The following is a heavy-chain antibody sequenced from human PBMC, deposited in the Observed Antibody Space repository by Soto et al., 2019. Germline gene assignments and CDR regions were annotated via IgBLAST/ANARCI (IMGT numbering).Heavy chain of an antibody. CDR1: GGSISSGGYY. CDR3: ARDQSASFDP. CDR2: IYYSGST. V-gene: IGHV4-31*03. Sequence: PSETLSLTCTVSGGSISSGGYYWSWIRQHPGKGLEWIGYIYYSGSTYYNPSLKSRVTISVDTSKNQFSLKLSSVTAADTAVYYCARDQSASFDPWGQGTLVTVSS. J-gene: IGHJ5*02.